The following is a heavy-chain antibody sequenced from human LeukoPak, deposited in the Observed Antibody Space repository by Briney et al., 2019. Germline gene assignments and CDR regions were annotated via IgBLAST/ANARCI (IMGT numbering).Heavy chain of an antibody. CDR2: IYHSGST. CDR1: GGSISSSSYY. V-gene: IGHV4-30-2*01. Sequence: SETLSLTCTVSGGSISSSSYYWGWIRQPPGKGLEWIGYIYHSGSTYYNPSLKSRVTISVDRSKNQFSLKLSSVTAADTAVYYCARDRLGDAFDIWGQGTMVTVSS. CDR3: ARDRLGDAFDI. J-gene: IGHJ3*02. D-gene: IGHD3-22*01.